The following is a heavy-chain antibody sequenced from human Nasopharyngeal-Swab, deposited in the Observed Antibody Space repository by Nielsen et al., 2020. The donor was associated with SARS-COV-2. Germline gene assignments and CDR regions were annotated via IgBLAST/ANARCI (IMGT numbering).Heavy chain of an antibody. V-gene: IGHV1-46*01. J-gene: IGHJ6*02. Sequence: ASVKVSCKESGYTFTSYYMHWVRQAPGQGLEWMGIINPSGGSTSYAQKFQGRVTMTRDTSTSTVYMELSSLRSEDTAVYYCARDGIAAAGPQLYYYYYGMDVWGQGTTVTVSS. D-gene: IGHD6-13*01. CDR2: INPSGGST. CDR3: ARDGIAAAGPQLYYYYYGMDV. CDR1: GYTFTSYY.